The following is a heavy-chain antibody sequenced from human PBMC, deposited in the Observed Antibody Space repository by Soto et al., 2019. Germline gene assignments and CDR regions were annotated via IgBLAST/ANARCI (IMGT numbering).Heavy chain of an antibody. CDR1: GGSISSGGYY. J-gene: IGHJ6*02. V-gene: IGHV4-31*03. CDR3: ARDLFETGYYDSSGPIGMDV. Sequence: SETLSLTCTVSGGSISSGGYYWSWIRQHPGKGLEWIGYIYYSGSTYYNPSLKSRVTISVDTSKNQFSLKLSSVTAADTAVYYCARDLFETGYYDSSGPIGMDVWGQGTTVTVSS. D-gene: IGHD3-22*01. CDR2: IYYSGST.